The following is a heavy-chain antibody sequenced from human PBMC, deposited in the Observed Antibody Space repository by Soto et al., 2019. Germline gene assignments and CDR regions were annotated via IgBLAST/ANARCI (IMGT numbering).Heavy chain of an antibody. CDR1: GGSISSGGYY. J-gene: IGHJ6*02. V-gene: IGHV4-31*03. CDR3: ARDLFETGYYDSSGPIGMDV. Sequence: SETLSLTCTVSGGSISSGGYYWSWIRQHPGKGLEWIGYIYYSGSTYYNPSLKSRVTISVDTSKNQFSLKLSSVTAADTAVYYCARDLFETGYYDSSGPIGMDVWGQGTTVTVSS. D-gene: IGHD3-22*01. CDR2: IYYSGST.